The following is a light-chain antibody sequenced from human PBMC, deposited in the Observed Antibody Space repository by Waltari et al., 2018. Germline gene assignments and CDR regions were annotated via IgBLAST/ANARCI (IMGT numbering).Light chain of an antibody. Sequence: QSALTQPASVSGSPGQSLTIPCTGTSGDVGYYDYVSWYQHHPGKAPKLMIYDVSKRPSGISNRFSCSKSGNTASLTISGLQAEDEADYYCSSFTSSSTYVFGTGTKVTVL. CDR2: DVS. CDR3: SSFTSSSTYV. V-gene: IGLV2-14*03. CDR1: SGDVGYYDY. J-gene: IGLJ1*01.